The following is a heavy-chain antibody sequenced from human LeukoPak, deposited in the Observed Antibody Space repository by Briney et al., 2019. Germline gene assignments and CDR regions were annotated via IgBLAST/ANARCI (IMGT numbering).Heavy chain of an antibody. V-gene: IGHV1-69*04. CDR1: GGTFSSYA. CDR2: IIPILGIA. CDR3: ARYGGNDNYFDY. Sequence: SVKVSCKASGGTFSSYAISWVRQAPGQGLEWMGRIIPILGIANYAQKFQGRVTITADKSTSTAYMELSSLRSEDTAVYYCARYGGNDNYFDYWGQGTLVTVSS. D-gene: IGHD4-23*01. J-gene: IGHJ4*02.